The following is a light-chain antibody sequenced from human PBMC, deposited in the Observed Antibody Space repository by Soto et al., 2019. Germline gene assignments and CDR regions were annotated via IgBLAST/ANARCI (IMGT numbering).Light chain of an antibody. CDR2: DVT. J-gene: IGLJ1*01. Sequence: QSALTQPASVSGSPGQSITISCTGTSSDVGGYNYVSWYQQHPGKAPKLLIYDVTNRPSGVSNRFSGSKSGNTASLTISGLQAADEADYYCSLYTGSNTYVLGTWTKLTVL. CDR3: SLYTGSNTYV. CDR1: SSDVGGYNY. V-gene: IGLV2-14*03.